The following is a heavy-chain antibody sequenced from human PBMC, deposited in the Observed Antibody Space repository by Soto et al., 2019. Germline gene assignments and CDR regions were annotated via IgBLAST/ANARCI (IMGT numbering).Heavy chain of an antibody. CDR1: GYTFTGYY. D-gene: IGHD1-26*01. CDR3: GKGRSGDVGVFY. Sequence: QVQLVQSGAEVKKSGASVKVSCKASGYTFTGYYIHWVRQAPGQGPEWMGGISPKSGGTKYAQRIQGRVTMTRDTSITTVYMELSNLSPDDTAVYYCGKGRSGDVGVFYWGQGTLVTVYS. V-gene: IGHV1-2*02. CDR2: ISPKSGGT. J-gene: IGHJ4*02.